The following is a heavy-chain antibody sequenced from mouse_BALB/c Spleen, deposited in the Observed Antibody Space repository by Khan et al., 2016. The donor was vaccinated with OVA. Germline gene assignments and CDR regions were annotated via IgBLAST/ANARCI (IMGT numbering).Heavy chain of an antibody. Sequence: QVRLQQSGAELVRPGVSVKISCRASGYTFTDYAMHWVKQRHAKSLEWIGVISTNYGAADYNQKFKGKASMTVDRSSSTVYMELARLTSEDSAIYYCVRGWKFAYWGQGTLVTVSA. CDR3: VRGWKFAY. V-gene: IGHV1S137*01. CDR2: ISTNYGAA. J-gene: IGHJ3*01. CDR1: GYTFTDYA.